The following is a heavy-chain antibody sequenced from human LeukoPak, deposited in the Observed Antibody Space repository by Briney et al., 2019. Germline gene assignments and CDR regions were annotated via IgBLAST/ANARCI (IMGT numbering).Heavy chain of an antibody. CDR1: GFTFSSHS. Sequence: PGGSLRLSCAASGFTFSSHSMSWVRQAPGRGLEWLSFISDDAYNIDYADSVRGRFTVSRDNAKNALYLQMNSLRAEDTAVYYCARHTRASLYYFDYWGQGTLVTVSS. CDR3: ARHTRASLYYFDY. D-gene: IGHD3-3*01. V-gene: IGHV3-48*01. CDR2: ISDDAYNI. J-gene: IGHJ4*02.